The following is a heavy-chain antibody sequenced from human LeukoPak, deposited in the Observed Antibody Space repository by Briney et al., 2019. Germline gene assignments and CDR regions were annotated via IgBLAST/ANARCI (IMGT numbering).Heavy chain of an antibody. CDR1: GGSISSGGYS. J-gene: IGHJ5*02. CDR3: ARSTAGMFDP. CDR2: IYHSGST. D-gene: IGHD5-18*01. Sequence: SETLSLTCAVSGGSISSGGYSWSWIRQPPGKGLEWIGYIYHSGSTYYNPSLKSRVAISVDRSKNQISLKLSSVTAADTAVYYCARSTAGMFDPWGQGALVTVSS. V-gene: IGHV4-30-2*01.